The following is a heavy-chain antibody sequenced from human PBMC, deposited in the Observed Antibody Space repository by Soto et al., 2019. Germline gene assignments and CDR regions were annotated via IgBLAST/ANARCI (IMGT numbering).Heavy chain of an antibody. J-gene: IGHJ6*02. CDR2: IIPIFGTA. CDR3: ARASLAGTRRDYYYYGMDF. V-gene: IGHV1-69*12. D-gene: IGHD6-19*01. CDR1: GGTFSSYA. Sequence: QVQLVQSGAEVKKPGSSVKVSCKASGGTFSSYAISWVRQAPGQGLEWMGGIIPIFGTANYAQKFQGRVTITADEDTSTAYVELDSRRSEDTAVYYCARASLAGTRRDYYYYGMDFWGQGTTVTVSS.